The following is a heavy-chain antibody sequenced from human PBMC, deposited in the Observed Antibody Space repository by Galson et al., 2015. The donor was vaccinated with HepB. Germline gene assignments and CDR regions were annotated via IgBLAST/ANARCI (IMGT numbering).Heavy chain of an antibody. CDR1: GFTFSSYA. V-gene: IGHV3-30-3*01. CDR3: ARGVYYGFWSAMATSYYYYYMDV. J-gene: IGHJ6*03. D-gene: IGHD3-3*01. CDR2: ISYDGSNK. Sequence: SLRLSCAASGFTFSSYAMHWVRQAPGKGLEWVAVISYDGSNKYYADSVKGRFTISRDNSKNTLYLQMNSLRAEDTAVYYCARGVYYGFWSAMATSYYYYYMDVWGKGTRSPSP.